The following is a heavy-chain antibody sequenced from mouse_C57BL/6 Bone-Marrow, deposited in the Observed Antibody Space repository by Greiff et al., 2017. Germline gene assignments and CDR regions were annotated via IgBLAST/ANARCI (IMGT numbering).Heavy chain of an antibody. V-gene: IGHV1-54*01. CDR3: ARGRDWARFDY. CDR2: INPGSGGT. Sequence: QVQLQQSGAELVRPGTSVKVSCKASGYAFTNYLIEWVKQRPGPGLEWIGVINPGSGGTNYHEKFKGKAILTADKSSSTAYMTHSSLTFEESAVYYCARGRDWARFDYWGQGTTLTVSS. D-gene: IGHD4-1*01. J-gene: IGHJ2*01. CDR1: GYAFTNYL.